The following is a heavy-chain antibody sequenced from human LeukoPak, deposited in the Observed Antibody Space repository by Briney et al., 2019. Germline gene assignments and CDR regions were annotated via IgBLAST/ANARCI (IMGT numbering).Heavy chain of an antibody. V-gene: IGHV3-48*03. D-gene: IGHD3-22*01. CDR1: GFTFSNYE. CDR2: ISSSGSTI. J-gene: IGHJ6*02. Sequence: GSLRLSCAASGFTFSNYEMNWVRQAPGKGLEWVSYISSSGSTIYYADSVKGRFTISRDNAKNSLYLQMNSLRAEDTAVYYCARDKAATYYYDSSGYPTYYYYGMDVWGQGTTVTVSS. CDR3: ARDKAATYYYDSSGYPTYYYYGMDV.